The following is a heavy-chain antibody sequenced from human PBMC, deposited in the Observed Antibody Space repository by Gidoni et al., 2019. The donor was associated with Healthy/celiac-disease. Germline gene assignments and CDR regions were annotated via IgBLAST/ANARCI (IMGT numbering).Heavy chain of an antibody. J-gene: IGHJ4*02. CDR3: ASRPPGRRGYYFDY. V-gene: IGHV4-34*01. Sequence: QVQLQQWGAGLLKPSETLSLTCAVYGGSFSGYYWSWIRQPPGKGLEWIGEINHSGSTNYNPSLKSRVTISVDTSKNQFSLKLSSVTAADTAVYYCASRPPGRRGYYFDYWGQGTLVTVSS. CDR1: GGSFSGYY. CDR2: INHSGST. D-gene: IGHD1-1*01.